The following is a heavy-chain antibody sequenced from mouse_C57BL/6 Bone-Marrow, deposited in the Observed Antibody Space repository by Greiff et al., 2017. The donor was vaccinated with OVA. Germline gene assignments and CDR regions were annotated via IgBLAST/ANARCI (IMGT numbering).Heavy chain of an antibody. D-gene: IGHD1-1*01. CDR1: GYTFTSYW. CDR2: IDPSDSYT. Sequence: VQLQQPGAELVKPGASVKLSCKASGYTFTSYWMQWVKQRPGQGLEWIGEIDPSDSYTNSNQKFKGKATLTVDTSSSTAYMQLSSLTSEDSAVYYCAPYYGSTYAMDYWGQGTSVTVSS. CDR3: APYYGSTYAMDY. J-gene: IGHJ4*01. V-gene: IGHV1-50*01.